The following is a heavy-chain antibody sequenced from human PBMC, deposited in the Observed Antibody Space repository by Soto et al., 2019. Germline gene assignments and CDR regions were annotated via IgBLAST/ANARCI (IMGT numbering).Heavy chain of an antibody. CDR2: ISYDGSNK. V-gene: IGHV3-30-3*01. Sequence: HPGGSLRLSCAASGFTFSSYAMHWVRQAPGKGLEWVAVISYDGSNKYYADSVRGRFTISRDNSKNTLYLQMNSLRAEDTAVYYCARAIRAYSGSYSGAFDIWGQGTMVTVSS. CDR1: GFTFSSYA. D-gene: IGHD1-26*01. J-gene: IGHJ3*02. CDR3: ARAIRAYSGSYSGAFDI.